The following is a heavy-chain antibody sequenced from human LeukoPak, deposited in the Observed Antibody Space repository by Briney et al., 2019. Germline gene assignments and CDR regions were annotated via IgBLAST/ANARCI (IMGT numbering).Heavy chain of an antibody. CDR1: GYTFTSNY. CDR2: ISPSGGST. CDR3: ARDNSVRDEAWWFNP. D-gene: IGHD5-24*01. J-gene: IGHJ5*02. V-gene: IGHV1-46*01. Sequence: GASVKVSCKAFGYTFTSNYMHWARQAPGQGPEWMGVISPSGGSTTYAQKFQGRVTLTRDMSTSTDYLELSSLRSEDTAVYYCARDNSVRDEAWWFNPWGHGTLVTVSS.